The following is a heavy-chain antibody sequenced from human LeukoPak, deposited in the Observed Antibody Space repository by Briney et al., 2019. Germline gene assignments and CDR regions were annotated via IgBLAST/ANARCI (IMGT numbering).Heavy chain of an antibody. J-gene: IGHJ6*04. D-gene: IGHD1-14*01. CDR3: ARSLNPDV. Sequence: TGGSLRLSCAASGFTFSNAWMNWVRQAPGKGLEWVSYISSSSSTIYYADSVKGRFTISRDNAKNSLYLQMNSLRAEDTAVYYCARSLNPDVWGKGTTVTVSS. CDR1: GFTFSNAW. V-gene: IGHV3-48*01. CDR2: ISSSSSTI.